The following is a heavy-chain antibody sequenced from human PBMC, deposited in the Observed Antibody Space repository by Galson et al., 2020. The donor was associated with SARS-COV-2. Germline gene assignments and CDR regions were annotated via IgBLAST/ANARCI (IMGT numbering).Heavy chain of an antibody. V-gene: IGHV5-51*01. D-gene: IGHD3-22*01. CDR1: GYSFTSYW. Sequence: GESLKISCKGSGYSFTSYWIGWVRQMPGKGLEWMGITYPGDSDTRYSPSFQGQVTISADKSISTAYLQWSSLKASDTAMYYCARQPLYDSSGYYYDWFDPWGQGTLVTVSS. CDR2: TYPGDSDT. J-gene: IGHJ5*02. CDR3: ARQPLYDSSGYYYDWFDP.